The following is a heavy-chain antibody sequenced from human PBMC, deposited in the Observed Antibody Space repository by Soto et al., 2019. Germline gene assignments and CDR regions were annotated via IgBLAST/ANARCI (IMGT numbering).Heavy chain of an antibody. Sequence: TLSLTCTVSGGSVSSGSYYWSWIRQPPGKGLEWIGYIYYSGSTNYNPSLKSRVTISVDTSKNQFSLKLSSVTAADTAVYYCARGQVVAAQHWGQGTLVTVSS. CDR3: ARGQVVAAQH. J-gene: IGHJ4*02. CDR1: GGSVSSGSYY. V-gene: IGHV4-61*01. CDR2: IYYSGST. D-gene: IGHD2-15*01.